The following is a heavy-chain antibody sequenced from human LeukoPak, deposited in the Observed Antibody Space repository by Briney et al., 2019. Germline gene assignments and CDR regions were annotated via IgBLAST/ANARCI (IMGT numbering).Heavy chain of an antibody. CDR2: IRSKAYGGTT. Sequence: PGGSLRLSCTASGFTFGDYAMSWFRQAPGKGLEWVGFIRSKAYGGTTEYAASVKGRFTISRDDPKSIDYLQMNSLKTEDTAVYYCTRRAYSYGYPHYFFVFWGQGTLVTVSS. CDR3: TRRAYSYGYPHYFFVF. V-gene: IGHV3-49*03. D-gene: IGHD5-18*01. CDR1: GFTFGDYA. J-gene: IGHJ4*02.